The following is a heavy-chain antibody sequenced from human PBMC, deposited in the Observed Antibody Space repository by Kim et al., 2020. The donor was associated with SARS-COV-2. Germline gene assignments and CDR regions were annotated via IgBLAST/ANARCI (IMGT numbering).Heavy chain of an antibody. Sequence: SVKGRFTTSRDNSKNTLYLQMNSLRAEDTAVYYCAKAFADHYYYYYGMDVWGQGTTVTVSS. J-gene: IGHJ6*02. CDR3: AKAFADHYYYYYGMDV. V-gene: IGHV3-30*02.